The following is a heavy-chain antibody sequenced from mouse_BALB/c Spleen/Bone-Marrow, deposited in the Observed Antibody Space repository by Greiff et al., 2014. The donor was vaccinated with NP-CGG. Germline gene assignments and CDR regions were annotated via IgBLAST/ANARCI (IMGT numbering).Heavy chain of an antibody. CDR3: ARSGERYGAMDY. V-gene: IGHV5-4*02. CDR2: ISNGGTYT. J-gene: IGHJ4*01. CDR1: GFTFSDFY. D-gene: IGHD1-1*02. Sequence: EVMLVESGGGLVKPGGSLKLSCAASGFTFSDFYMFRFRQTPEKRLEWVATISNGGTYTYYPDSVKGRFTISRDNAKNNLYLQMSSLKSEDTAMYYCARSGERYGAMDYWGQGTSVTVTS.